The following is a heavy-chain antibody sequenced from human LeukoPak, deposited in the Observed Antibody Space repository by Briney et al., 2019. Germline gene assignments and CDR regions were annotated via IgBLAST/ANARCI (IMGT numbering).Heavy chain of an antibody. CDR2: IRYDGSNK. V-gene: IGHV3-30*02. CDR3: ARASGSYWWFDS. CDR1: GFTFSSYG. Sequence: GGSLRLSCAASGFTFSSYGMHWVRQAPGKGLEWVAFIRYDGSNKYYADSVKGRFTISRDNSKNTLYLQMNSLRAEDTAVYYCARASGSYWWFDSWGQGTLVTVSS. D-gene: IGHD1-26*01. J-gene: IGHJ5*01.